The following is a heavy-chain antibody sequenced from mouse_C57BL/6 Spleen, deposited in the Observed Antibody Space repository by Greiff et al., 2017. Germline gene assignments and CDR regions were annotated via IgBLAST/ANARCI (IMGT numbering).Heavy chain of an antibody. CDR2: IYPRDGST. Sequence: QVQLQQSDAELVKPGASVKISCKVSGYTFTDHTIHWMKQRPEQGLEWIGYIYPRDGSTKYNEKFKGKATLTADKSSSTAYMQLNSLTSEDSAVYFCAKREGYYSSSYDYAMDYWGQGTSVTVSS. J-gene: IGHJ4*01. V-gene: IGHV1-78*01. CDR3: AKREGYYSSSYDYAMDY. D-gene: IGHD1-1*01. CDR1: GYTFTDHT.